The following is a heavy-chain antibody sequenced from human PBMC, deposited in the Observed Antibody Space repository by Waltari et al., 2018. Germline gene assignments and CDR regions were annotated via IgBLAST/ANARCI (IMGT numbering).Heavy chain of an antibody. CDR3: ARTYSSSWYRGYFDY. D-gene: IGHD6-13*01. CDR1: GGSFSGYY. CDR2: INHSGST. V-gene: IGHV4-34*01. J-gene: IGHJ4*02. Sequence: QVQLQQWGAGLSKPSETLSLTCAVYGGSFSGYYWSWIRQPPGKGLEWIGEINHSGSTNYNPSLKSRVTISVDTSKNQFSLKLSSVTAADTAVYYCARTYSSSWYRGYFDYWGQGTLVTVSS.